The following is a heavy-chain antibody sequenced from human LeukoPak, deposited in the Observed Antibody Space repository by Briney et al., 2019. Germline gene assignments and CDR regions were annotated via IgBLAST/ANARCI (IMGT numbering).Heavy chain of an antibody. J-gene: IGHJ4*02. CDR1: GGSISSSSYY. D-gene: IGHD3-10*01. V-gene: IGHV4-61*05. CDR2: IYYSGST. CDR3: ARGDYYGSGSNFDY. Sequence: SETLSLTCTVSGGSISSSSYYWGWIRQPPGKGLEWIGYIYYSGSTNYNPSLKSRVTISVDTSKNQFSLKLSSVTAADTAVYYCARGDYYGSGSNFDYWGQGTLVTVSS.